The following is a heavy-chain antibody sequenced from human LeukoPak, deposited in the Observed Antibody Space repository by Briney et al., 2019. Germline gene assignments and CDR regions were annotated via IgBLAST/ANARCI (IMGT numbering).Heavy chain of an antibody. V-gene: IGHV4-34*01. CDR2: INDSGRT. Sequence: SETLSLTCAVYGGSFSNYYWSWIRQPPGKGLEWIGEINDSGRTNYNPSLMSRVTVSVDTSKNQFSLRLTSVTGLDTAVYYCARRWNYGRNYYIDVWGKGATVSVSS. J-gene: IGHJ6*03. CDR3: ARRWNYGRNYYIDV. CDR1: GGSFSNYY. D-gene: IGHD1-7*01.